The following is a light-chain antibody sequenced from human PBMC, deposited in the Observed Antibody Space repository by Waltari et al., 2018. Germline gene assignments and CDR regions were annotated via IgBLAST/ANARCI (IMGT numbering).Light chain of an antibody. CDR2: ATS. V-gene: IGKV3-20*01. Sequence: EVVLTQSPGTLSLSPGERATLSGRVSQSITTNSLAWYQQKPGQAPRFLIYATSIRATGTPDRFTGSGSGTDFTLTISRLEPGDFAVYYCQQYGSSPLAFGGGTRVEIK. J-gene: IGKJ4*01. CDR1: QSITTNS. CDR3: QQYGSSPLA.